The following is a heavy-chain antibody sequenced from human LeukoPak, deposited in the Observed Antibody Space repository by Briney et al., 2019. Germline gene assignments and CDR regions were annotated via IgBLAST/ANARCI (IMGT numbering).Heavy chain of an antibody. D-gene: IGHD1-26*01. J-gene: IGHJ6*03. Sequence: PGGSLRLSCAASGFTVSSNYISWVRQAPGKGLEWVSVIYSGGSTYYADSVKGRFTISRDNSKNTLYLQMNSLRAEDTAVYYCARVGGSPYYYYMDVWGKGTTVTVSS. CDR1: GFTVSSNY. V-gene: IGHV3-53*01. CDR3: ARVGGSPYYYYMDV. CDR2: IYSGGST.